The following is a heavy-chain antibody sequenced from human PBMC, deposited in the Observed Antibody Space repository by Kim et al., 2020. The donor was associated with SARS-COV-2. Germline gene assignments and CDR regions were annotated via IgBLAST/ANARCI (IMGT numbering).Heavy chain of an antibody. CDR2: IYYRGST. J-gene: IGHJ4*02. Sequence: SETLSLTCAVSGDSIGSGGYSWNWIRQAPGQTLEWMGRIYYRGSTLYNPSLKSRLSMSVDTSINQFALQWRSVTAADTAIYYCARGDSLVEYFDYWGQGILVTVSS. V-gene: IGHV4-30-2*01. CDR3: ARGDSLVEYFDY. CDR1: GDSIGSGGYS.